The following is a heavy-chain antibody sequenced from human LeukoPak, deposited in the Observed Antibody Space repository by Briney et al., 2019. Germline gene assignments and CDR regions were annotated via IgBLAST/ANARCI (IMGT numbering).Heavy chain of an antibody. CDR2: ITNSCNSI. CDR3: ARDHDFALDY. Sequence: PGGSLRPSCAASGFTFSSYSMNWVRQPPGKGLEWVSYITNSCNSIYYADSVKGRFTISRDNAKNSLDLQMSSLRDEDTAVYYCARDHDFALDYWGQGTLVTVSS. V-gene: IGHV3-48*02. CDR1: GFTFSSYS. J-gene: IGHJ4*02. D-gene: IGHD1-1*01.